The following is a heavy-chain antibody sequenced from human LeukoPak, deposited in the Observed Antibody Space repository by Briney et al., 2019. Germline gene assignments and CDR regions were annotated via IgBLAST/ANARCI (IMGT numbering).Heavy chain of an antibody. D-gene: IGHD1-26*01. J-gene: IGHJ5*02. V-gene: IGHV3-11*01. Sequence: PGGSLRLSCEASGFSFSDYYMSWIRQPPGKDLEWIAYIRSGATTIYYADSVKGRFTISRDDAKNSLFLQMNSLRAEDTAIYYCARAPRFRLVGVPKGPFDPWGQGTLVTVSS. CDR1: GFSFSDYY. CDR3: ARAPRFRLVGVPKGPFDP. CDR2: IRSGATTI.